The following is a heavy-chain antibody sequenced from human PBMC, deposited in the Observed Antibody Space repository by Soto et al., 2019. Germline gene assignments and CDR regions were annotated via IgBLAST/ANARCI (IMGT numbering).Heavy chain of an antibody. CDR2: IIPIFGTA. J-gene: IGHJ6*02. Sequence: SVKVSCKASGGTFSSYAISWVRQAPGQGLEWMGGIIPIFGTANYAQKFQGRDTITADESTSTAYMELSSLRSEDTAVYYCARSITIFGVVIVLNYYYGMDVWGQGTTVTVSS. D-gene: IGHD3-3*01. CDR3: ARSITIFGVVIVLNYYYGMDV. V-gene: IGHV1-69*13. CDR1: GGTFSSYA.